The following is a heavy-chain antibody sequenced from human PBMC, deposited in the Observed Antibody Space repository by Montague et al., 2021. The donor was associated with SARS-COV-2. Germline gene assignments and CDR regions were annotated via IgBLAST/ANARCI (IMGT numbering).Heavy chain of an antibody. V-gene: IGHV3-23*01. CDR2: ISGSGGST. J-gene: IGHJ4*02. CDR1: GGSISSSSYY. D-gene: IGHD3-10*01. Sequence: ETLSLTCTVSGGSISSSSYYWGWLRQAPGKGLEWVSAISGSGGSTYYADPVKGRFTISRDNSKNTLYLQMNSLRAEDTAVYYCAKDRWFGEPSGSFDYWGQGTLVTVSS. CDR3: AKDRWFGEPSGSFDY.